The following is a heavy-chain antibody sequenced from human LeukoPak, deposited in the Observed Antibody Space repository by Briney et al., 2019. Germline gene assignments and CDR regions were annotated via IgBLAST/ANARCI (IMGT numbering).Heavy chain of an antibody. V-gene: IGHV3-30*18. J-gene: IGHJ3*02. CDR1: GFTFSGYG. D-gene: IGHD5-12*01. CDR2: ISSDGKKK. Sequence: GRYLTLYCAASGFTFSGYGMHWVRQAPGKGLEWVTFISSDGKKKYYAASVKGRFTISRDDSRNTLYLQMNSLRVEDTAMYYCANEWMNDAFDIWGQGTMVTVSS. CDR3: ANEWMNDAFDI.